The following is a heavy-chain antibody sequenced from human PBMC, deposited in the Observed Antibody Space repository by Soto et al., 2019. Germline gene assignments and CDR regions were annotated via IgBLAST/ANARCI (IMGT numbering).Heavy chain of an antibody. Sequence: SETLSLTCTVSGGSISSGGYYWSWIRQHPGKGLEWIGYIYYSGSTYYNPSLKSRVTISVDTSKNQFSLKLSSVTAADTAVYYCARVGSGLFDFPDYWGQGTLVTVSS. V-gene: IGHV4-31*03. D-gene: IGHD3-10*01. J-gene: IGHJ4*02. CDR1: GGSISSGGYY. CDR3: ARVGSGLFDFPDY. CDR2: IYYSGST.